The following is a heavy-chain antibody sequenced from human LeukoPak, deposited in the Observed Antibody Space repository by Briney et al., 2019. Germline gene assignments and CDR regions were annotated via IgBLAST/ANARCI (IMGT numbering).Heavy chain of an antibody. D-gene: IGHD5/OR15-5a*01. CDR1: VGSTSSYY. CDR2: IYYSWST. J-gene: IGHJ5*02. V-gene: IGHV4-59*01. Sequence: SETLSLTCTLSVGSTSSYYWSWIRQPPGMGLEWIGYIYYSWSTNYNASFKSRVTISIDPSKNQFSLRLSSVTAADTAVYYCARRMTVSATNWFDPWGQGTLVTVSS. CDR3: ARRMTVSATNWFDP.